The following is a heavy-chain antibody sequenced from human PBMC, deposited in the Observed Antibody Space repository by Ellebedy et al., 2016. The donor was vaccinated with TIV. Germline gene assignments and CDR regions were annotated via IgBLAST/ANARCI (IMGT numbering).Heavy chain of an antibody. CDR2: ISSSSSYI. CDR1: GFTFSSYS. CDR3: AKGSLLGELSFFFDY. Sequence: GGSLRLXXAASGFTFSSYSMNWVRQAPGKGLEWVSSISSSSSYIYYADSVKGRFTISRDNAKNSLYLQMNSLRAEDTAVYYCAKGSLLGELSFFFDYWGQGTLVTVSS. V-gene: IGHV3-21*04. D-gene: IGHD3-16*02. J-gene: IGHJ4*02.